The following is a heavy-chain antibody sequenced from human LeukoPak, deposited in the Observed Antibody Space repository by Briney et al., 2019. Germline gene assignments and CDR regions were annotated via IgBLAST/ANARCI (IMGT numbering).Heavy chain of an antibody. Sequence: SETLSLTCTVSGGSISSYYWSWIRQPAGKGLEWIGRIYTSGSTNYNPSLKSRVTMSVDTSKNQFSLKLSSVTAADTAVYYCARDNSCGSTSCYRHSYNWFDPWGQGTLVTVSS. CDR3: ARDNSCGSTSCYRHSYNWFDP. CDR2: IYTSGST. CDR1: GGSISSYY. V-gene: IGHV4-4*07. J-gene: IGHJ5*02. D-gene: IGHD2-2*02.